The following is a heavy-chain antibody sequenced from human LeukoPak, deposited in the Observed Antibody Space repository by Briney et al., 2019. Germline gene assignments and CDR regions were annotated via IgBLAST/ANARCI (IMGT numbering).Heavy chain of an antibody. Sequence: ASVKVSCTASGGTFSSYAISWVRQAPGQGLEWMGGIIPIFGTANYAQKFQGRVTITADESTSTAYMELSSLRSEDTAVYYCAMHYYGSGSYASHGMDVWGQGTTVTVSS. CDR2: IIPIFGTA. D-gene: IGHD3-10*01. V-gene: IGHV1-69*13. CDR1: GGTFSSYA. CDR3: AMHYYGSGSYASHGMDV. J-gene: IGHJ6*02.